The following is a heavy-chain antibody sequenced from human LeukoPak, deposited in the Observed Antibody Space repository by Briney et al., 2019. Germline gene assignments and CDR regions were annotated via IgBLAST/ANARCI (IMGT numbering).Heavy chain of an antibody. D-gene: IGHD6-13*01. CDR2: INDDGDTT. CDR3: ARCHRISWFDAFDI. CDR1: GFTFSNYA. Sequence: GGSLRLSCAASGFTFSNYAFHWARQAPGKGLEYVSAINDDGDTTYYADTVKGRFTISRDISKNTLFLQMGSLRTEDMAVYYCARCHRISWFDAFDIWGQGIMVTVSS. J-gene: IGHJ3*02. V-gene: IGHV3-64*02.